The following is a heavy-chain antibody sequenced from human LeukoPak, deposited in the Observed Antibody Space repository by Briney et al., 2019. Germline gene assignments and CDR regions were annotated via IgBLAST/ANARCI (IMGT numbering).Heavy chain of an antibody. J-gene: IGHJ6*03. CDR3: ARHIPYSSSSRYYYYYMDV. Sequence: PSETLSLTCTVSGYSTSSGYYWGWIRQPPGKGLEWIGRIYTSGSTNYNPSLKSRVTMSVDTSKNQFSLKLSSVTAADTAVYYCARHIPYSSSSRYYYYYMDVWGKGTTVTVSS. D-gene: IGHD6-6*01. V-gene: IGHV4-38-2*02. CDR2: IYTSGST. CDR1: GYSTSSGYY.